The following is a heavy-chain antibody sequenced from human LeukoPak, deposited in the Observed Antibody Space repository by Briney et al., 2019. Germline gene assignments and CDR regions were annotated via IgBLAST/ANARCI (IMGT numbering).Heavy chain of an antibody. Sequence: GGSLRLSCAASGFTFSRFWMHWVRQAPGKGLVWVSRINTDGSNTTYADSVKGRFTISRDNAKNTLYLQMNSLRAEDTAVYYCVRHPASSGWYMMRWGQGTLVTVSS. J-gene: IGHJ4*02. D-gene: IGHD6-19*01. CDR1: GFTFSRFW. V-gene: IGHV3-74*01. CDR3: VRHPASSGWYMMR. CDR2: INTDGSNT.